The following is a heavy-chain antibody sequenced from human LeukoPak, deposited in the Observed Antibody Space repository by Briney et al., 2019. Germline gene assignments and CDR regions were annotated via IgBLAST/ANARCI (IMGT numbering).Heavy chain of an antibody. CDR1: GGSFSGYY. D-gene: IGHD3-10*01. J-gene: IGHJ6*03. Sequence: SETLSLTCAVYGGSFSGYYWSWIRRPPGKGLEWIGEINHSGSTNYNPSLKSRVTISVDTSKNQFSLKLSSVTAADTAVYYCARGASGSGSSPKYYYYYYMDVWGKGTTVTVSS. CDR2: INHSGST. V-gene: IGHV4-34*01. CDR3: ARGASGSGSSPKYYYYYYMDV.